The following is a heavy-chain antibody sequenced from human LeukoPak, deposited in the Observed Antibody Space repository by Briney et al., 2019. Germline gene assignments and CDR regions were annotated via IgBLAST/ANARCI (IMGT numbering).Heavy chain of an antibody. J-gene: IGHJ4*02. CDR2: IIPIFGTA. CDR3: ARDRSPNCSGGSCYSDLDY. Sequence: ASVKASCKASGGTFSSYAISWVRQAPGQGLEWMGGIIPIFGTANYAQKFQGRVTITTDESTSTAYMELSSLRSEDTAVYYCARDRSPNCSGGSCYSDLDYWGQGTLVTVSS. V-gene: IGHV1-69*05. D-gene: IGHD2-15*01. CDR1: GGTFSSYA.